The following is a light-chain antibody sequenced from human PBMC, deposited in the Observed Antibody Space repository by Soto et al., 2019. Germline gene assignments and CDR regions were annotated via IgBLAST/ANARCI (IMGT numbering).Light chain of an antibody. Sequence: QSALTQPPSASGSPGQSVTISCAGTGSDIAVYDFVSWYQQHPDKAPKLIIYEVYNRPSGVPDRFSASKSGNTASLTVSGLQAEDEADYYCSSFAGDNTLVFGGGTKLTVL. J-gene: IGLJ2*01. CDR2: EVY. CDR1: GSDIAVYDF. CDR3: SSFAGDNTLV. V-gene: IGLV2-8*01.